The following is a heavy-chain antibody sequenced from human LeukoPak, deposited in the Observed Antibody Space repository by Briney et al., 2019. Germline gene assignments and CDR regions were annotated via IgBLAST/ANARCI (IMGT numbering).Heavy chain of an antibody. V-gene: IGHV3-7*05. CDR3: ARGSRYASSGYSNY. Sequence: GGSLRLSCAASGFTFSSYWMTWVRQAPGKGLEWVANINQDGSEKYYVDSVKGRFTISRDNAKNSLYLQMNGLRAEDTAVYYCARGSRYASSGYSNYWGQGTLVTVSS. CDR1: GFTFSSYW. CDR2: INQDGSEK. J-gene: IGHJ4*02. D-gene: IGHD3-22*01.